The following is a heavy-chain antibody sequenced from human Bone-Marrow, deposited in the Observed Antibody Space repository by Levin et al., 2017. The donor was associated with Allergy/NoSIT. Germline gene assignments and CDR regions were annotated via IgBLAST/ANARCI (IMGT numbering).Heavy chain of an antibody. V-gene: IGHV4-39*01. D-gene: IGHD2-15*01. CDR2: IYYSGST. CDR1: GGSISSSSYY. Sequence: ASETLSLTCTVSGGSISSSSYYWGWIRQPPGKGLEWIGSIYYSGSTYYNPSLKSRVTISVDTSKNQFSLKLSSVTAADTAVYYCASLYCSGGSCYSDYWGQGTLVTVSS. J-gene: IGHJ4*02. CDR3: ASLYCSGGSCYSDY.